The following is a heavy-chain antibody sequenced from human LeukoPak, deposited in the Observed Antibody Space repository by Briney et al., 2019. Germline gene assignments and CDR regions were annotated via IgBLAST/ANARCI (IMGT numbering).Heavy chain of an antibody. Sequence: ASVKVSCKVSGYTLTELSMHWVRQAPGKGLEWMGGFDPEDGETIYAQKFQGRVTLTRNTSISTAYMELSSLRSDDTALYYCARAPMGTAALYWGQGTLVTVSS. V-gene: IGHV1-24*01. CDR1: GYTLTELS. CDR2: FDPEDGET. CDR3: ARAPMGTAALY. J-gene: IGHJ4*02. D-gene: IGHD2-2*01.